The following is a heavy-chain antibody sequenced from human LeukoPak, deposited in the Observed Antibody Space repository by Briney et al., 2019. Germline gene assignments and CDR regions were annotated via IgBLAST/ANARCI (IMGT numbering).Heavy chain of an antibody. D-gene: IGHD3-10*01. CDR1: GGSFSGYY. CDR3: AREGKRRPYYGSGTYGMDV. J-gene: IGHJ6*04. CDR2: INHSGST. V-gene: IGHV4-34*01. Sequence: SETLSLTCAVYGGSFSGYYWSWNRHPPGKGREWIGEINHSGSTNYNPSLKSRVTISVDTSKNQFSLKLSSVTAADTAVYYCAREGKRRPYYGSGTYGMDVWGKGTTVTVSS.